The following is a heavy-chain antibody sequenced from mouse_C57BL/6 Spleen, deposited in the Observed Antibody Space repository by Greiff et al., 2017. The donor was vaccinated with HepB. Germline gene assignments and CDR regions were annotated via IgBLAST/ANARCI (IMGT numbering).Heavy chain of an antibody. J-gene: IGHJ2*01. CDR3: ATPFYDGYYGYFDY. CDR1: GYTLTSYW. D-gene: IGHD2-3*01. Sequence: VQLQQPGAELVKPGASVKVSCKASGYTLTSYWMHWVKQRPGQGLEWIGRIHPSDSDTNYNQKFKGKATLTVDKSSSTAYMQLSRLTSEDSAVYYCATPFYDGYYGYFDYWGQGTTLTVSS. V-gene: IGHV1-74*01. CDR2: IHPSDSDT.